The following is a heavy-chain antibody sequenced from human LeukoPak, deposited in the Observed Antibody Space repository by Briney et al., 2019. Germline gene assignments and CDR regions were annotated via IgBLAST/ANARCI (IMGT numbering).Heavy chain of an antibody. CDR3: ARTRSYGDYVDY. Sequence: SETLSLTCTVSGGSISNYYWSWIRLPPGKGLEWIGFVYSSGSTSYNPSLKSRVTISVDTSKSQFSLRLNSVTAADTAVYYCARTRSYGDYVDYWGQGTLVAVSS. CDR1: GGSISNYY. CDR2: VYSSGST. J-gene: IGHJ4*02. V-gene: IGHV4-59*01. D-gene: IGHD4-17*01.